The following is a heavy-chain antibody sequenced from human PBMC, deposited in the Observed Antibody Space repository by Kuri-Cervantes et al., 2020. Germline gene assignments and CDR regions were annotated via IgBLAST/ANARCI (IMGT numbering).Heavy chain of an antibody. V-gene: IGHV3-30*18. CDR2: ISYDGSNK. Sequence: GGSLRLSCAASGFTFSSYSMNWVRQAPGKGLERVAVISYDGSNKYYADSVKGRFTISRDNSKNTLYLQMNSLRAEDTAVYYCAKGGYSYAKGNFDYWGQGTLVTVSS. CDR1: GFTFSSYS. J-gene: IGHJ4*02. D-gene: IGHD5-18*01. CDR3: AKGGYSYAKGNFDY.